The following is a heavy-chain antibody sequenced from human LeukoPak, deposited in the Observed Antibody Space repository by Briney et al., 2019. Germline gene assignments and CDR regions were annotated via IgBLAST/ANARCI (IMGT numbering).Heavy chain of an antibody. CDR2: IKSKTDGGTT. V-gene: IGHV3-15*01. CDR3: TTGTEYSSSPGDY. D-gene: IGHD6-6*01. J-gene: IGHJ4*02. CDR1: GFTFSNAW. Sequence: GGSLRLSCAASGFTFSNAWMSWVRQAPGKGLEWVGRIKSKTDGGTTDYAAPVKGRFTISRDDSKNTLYLQMNSLKTEDTAVYYCTTGTEYSSSPGDYWGQGTLVTVSS.